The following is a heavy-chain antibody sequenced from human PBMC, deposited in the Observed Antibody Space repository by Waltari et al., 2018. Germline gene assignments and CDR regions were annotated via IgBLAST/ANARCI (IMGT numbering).Heavy chain of an antibody. D-gene: IGHD6-19*01. V-gene: IGHV4-59*08. Sequence: QVQLQESGPGLVKPSEPLSLTCTVSGGSISSYYWSWIRQPPGKGLEWIGYIYYSGSTNYNPSLKSRVTISVDTSKNQFSLKLSSVTAADTAVYYCARQEKWLLPFDYWGQGTLVTVSS. CDR2: IYYSGST. CDR3: ARQEKWLLPFDY. CDR1: GGSISSYY. J-gene: IGHJ4*02.